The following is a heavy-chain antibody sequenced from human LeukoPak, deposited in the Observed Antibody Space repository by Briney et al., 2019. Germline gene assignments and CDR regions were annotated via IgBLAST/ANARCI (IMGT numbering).Heavy chain of an antibody. V-gene: IGHV1-69*13. CDR1: GGTSSSYA. CDR2: IIPIFGTA. J-gene: IGHJ6*02. D-gene: IGHD3/OR15-3a*01. CDR3: ARGPLDLIYGMDV. Sequence: ASVKVSCTASGGTSSSYAISWVRQAPGQGLEWMGGIIPIFGTANYAQKFQGRVTITADESTSTAYMELSSLRSEDTAVYYCARGPLDLIYGMDVWGQGTTVTVSS.